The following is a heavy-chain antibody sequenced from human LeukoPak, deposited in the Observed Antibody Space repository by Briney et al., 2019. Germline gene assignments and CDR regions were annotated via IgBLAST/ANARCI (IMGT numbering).Heavy chain of an antibody. D-gene: IGHD5-24*01. Sequence: SETLSLTCTVSGGSISSGSYYWSWIRQPAGKGLEWIGRIYSSGSTNYNSSLKSRVTISVDTSKNQFSLELSSVTAADTAVYYCARANVEMATISPGAFDIWGQGTMVTVSS. CDR1: GGSISSGSYY. CDR2: IYSSGST. J-gene: IGHJ3*02. V-gene: IGHV4-61*02. CDR3: ARANVEMATISPGAFDI.